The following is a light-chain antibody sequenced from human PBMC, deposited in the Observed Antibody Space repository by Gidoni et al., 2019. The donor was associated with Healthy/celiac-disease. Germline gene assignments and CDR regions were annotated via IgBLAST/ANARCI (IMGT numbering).Light chain of an antibody. J-gene: IGKJ1*01. CDR1: QSISSW. CDR3: QQYNSYSQT. CDR2: KAS. Sequence: DIRMTQSPSTLSASVGDRVTITCRASQSISSWLAWYQQKPGKAPKLLIYKASSLESGVPSRCSGSGSGTEFTLTLSILQPADFATYYCQQYNSYSQTFGQGTKVEIK. V-gene: IGKV1-5*03.